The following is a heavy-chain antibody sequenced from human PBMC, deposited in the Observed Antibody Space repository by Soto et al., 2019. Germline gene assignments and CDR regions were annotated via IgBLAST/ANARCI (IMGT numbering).Heavy chain of an antibody. CDR1: GFTFTSSA. D-gene: IGHD2-21*02. J-gene: IGHJ4*02. Sequence: SVKVSCKASGFTFTSSAMQWVRQARGQRLEWIGWIVVGSGNTNYAQKFQERVIITRDMSTSTAYMKLSSLRSEDTAVYYCARSIVVVTALDYWGQGTLVTVSS. V-gene: IGHV1-58*02. CDR3: ARSIVVVTALDY. CDR2: IVVGSGNT.